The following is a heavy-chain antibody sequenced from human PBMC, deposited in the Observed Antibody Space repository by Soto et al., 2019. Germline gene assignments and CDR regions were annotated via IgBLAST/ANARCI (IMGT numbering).Heavy chain of an antibody. CDR2: IWYDGSNK. Sequence: GGSLRLSCAASGFTFSNYGMHWVRQAPGKGLEWVAVIWYDGSNKYYADSVKGRFTISRDNSKNTLYLQMDSLRAEDTAVYYCERAAAGNSRFDYWGQGTLVTVSS. V-gene: IGHV3-33*01. J-gene: IGHJ4*02. CDR3: ERAAAGNSRFDY. CDR1: GFTFSNYG. D-gene: IGHD6-13*01.